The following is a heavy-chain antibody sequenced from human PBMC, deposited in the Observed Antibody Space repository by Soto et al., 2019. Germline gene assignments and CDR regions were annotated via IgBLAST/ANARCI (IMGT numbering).Heavy chain of an antibody. D-gene: IGHD2-15*01. J-gene: IGHJ5*02. Sequence: QVRLVQSGAEMKKPGASVKVSCRTSGYTFTGYHIHWVRQAPGQGLEWMGWINPHSGGTNYAQEFGGRVTMTRDTSISTAYMEVNSLRSDDRAVYYCGRGCSGGPCFLFDIWGQGTLVTVTS. CDR2: INPHSGGT. CDR3: GRGCSGGPCFLFDI. CDR1: GYTFTGYH. V-gene: IGHV1-2*02.